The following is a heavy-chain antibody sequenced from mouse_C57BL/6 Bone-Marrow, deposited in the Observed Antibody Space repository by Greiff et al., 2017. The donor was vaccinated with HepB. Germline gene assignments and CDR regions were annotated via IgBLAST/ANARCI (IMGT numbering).Heavy chain of an antibody. J-gene: IGHJ3*01. CDR2: IYPRSGNT. CDR3: ARDGSSPFAY. V-gene: IGHV1-81*01. Sequence: QVQLQQSGAELARPGASVKLSCKASGYTFTSYGISWVKQRTGQGLEWIGEIYPRSGNTYYNAKFKSKATLTADKSSSKAYMELRSLTAEDSAVYFCARDGSSPFAYWGQGTLVTVSA. D-gene: IGHD1-1*01. CDR1: GYTFTSYG.